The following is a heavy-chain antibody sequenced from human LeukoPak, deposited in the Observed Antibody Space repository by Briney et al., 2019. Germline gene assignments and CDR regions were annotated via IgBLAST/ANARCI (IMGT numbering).Heavy chain of an antibody. CDR3: ARDGGLGELSPYYFDY. Sequence: GGSLRLSCAASGFTFGSYAMHWVRQAPGKGLEWVAVISYDGSNKYYADSVKGRFTISRDNSKNTLYLQMNSLRAEDTAVYYCARDGGLGELSPYYFDYWGQGTLVTVSS. D-gene: IGHD3-16*02. CDR2: ISYDGSNK. CDR1: GFTFGSYA. V-gene: IGHV3-30-3*01. J-gene: IGHJ4*02.